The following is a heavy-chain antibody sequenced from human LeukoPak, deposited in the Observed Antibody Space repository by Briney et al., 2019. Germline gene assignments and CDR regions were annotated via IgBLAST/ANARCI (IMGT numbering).Heavy chain of an antibody. Sequence: GGSLRLSCAASGFTFSSYGMSWVRQAPGKGLEWVSLISASGGTTYYADSVKGRFTISRDNSENTLYLQMNSLRAEDTAVYYCTRPKYSGSYGIDYWGQGTLVTVSS. CDR3: TRPKYSGSYGIDY. D-gene: IGHD1-26*01. V-gene: IGHV3-23*01. J-gene: IGHJ4*02. CDR1: GFTFSSYG. CDR2: ISASGGTT.